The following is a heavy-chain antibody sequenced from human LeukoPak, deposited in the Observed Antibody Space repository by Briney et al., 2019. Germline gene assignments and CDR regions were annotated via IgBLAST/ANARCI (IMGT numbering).Heavy chain of an antibody. Sequence: ASVKVSCKASGYTFTSYDINWVRQATGQGLEWMGWMNPNSGNTGYAQKFQGRVTITRNTSISTACMELSSLRSEDTAVYYCARGSVNFYYFDYWGQGTLVTVSS. J-gene: IGHJ4*02. CDR1: GYTFTSYD. CDR2: MNPNSGNT. CDR3: ARGSVNFYYFDY. V-gene: IGHV1-8*03. D-gene: IGHD4-17*01.